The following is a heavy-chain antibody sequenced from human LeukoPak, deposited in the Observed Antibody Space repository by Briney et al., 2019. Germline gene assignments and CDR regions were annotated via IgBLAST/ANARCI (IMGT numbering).Heavy chain of an antibody. D-gene: IGHD2-15*01. CDR3: ARVPYCSGGSCNYYYYYGMDA. V-gene: IGHV4-34*01. CDR2: SNDSGIT. CDR1: GGSLSGYY. Sequence: SETLSLTCAVHGGSLSGYYWSWIRQPPGKGLEWIGESNDSGITKYNPSLKSRVIVSVDTSKNQFSLKVRFVAAADTAVYYCARVPYCSGGSCNYYYYYGMDAWGQGTTVTVSS. J-gene: IGHJ6*02.